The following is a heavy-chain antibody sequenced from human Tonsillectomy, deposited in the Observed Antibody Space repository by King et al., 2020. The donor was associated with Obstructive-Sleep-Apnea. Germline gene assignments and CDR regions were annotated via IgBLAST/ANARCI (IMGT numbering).Heavy chain of an antibody. CDR1: GYTFTSYE. Sequence: QLVQSGAEVKKPGASVKVSCKASGYTFTSYEINSVRQATGQGLEWMGWMNPNSGNTGYAQNFQGRVTMTRNTSISTAYTELSSLRSEDTAVFYCASGGSYYDSSGYKHPNNWFDPWGQGTLVTVSS. D-gene: IGHD3-22*01. CDR2: MNPNSGNT. V-gene: IGHV1-8*01. J-gene: IGHJ5*02. CDR3: ASGGSYYDSSGYKHPNNWFDP.